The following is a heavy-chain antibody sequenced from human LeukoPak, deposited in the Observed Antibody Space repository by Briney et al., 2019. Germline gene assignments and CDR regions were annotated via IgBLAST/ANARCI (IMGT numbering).Heavy chain of an antibody. CDR1: GFTFSSYA. Sequence: GGSLRLSCAVSGFTFSSYAMNWVRQAPGKGLEWVSGISGSGGSTYYSDSVKGRFTISRDNSKNTLYLQMTSLRAEDTAIYYCAKLPSFFGVTGIYYFDSWGQGTLVTVSS. D-gene: IGHD2-21*02. CDR2: ISGSGGST. V-gene: IGHV3-23*01. CDR3: AKLPSFFGVTGIYYFDS. J-gene: IGHJ4*02.